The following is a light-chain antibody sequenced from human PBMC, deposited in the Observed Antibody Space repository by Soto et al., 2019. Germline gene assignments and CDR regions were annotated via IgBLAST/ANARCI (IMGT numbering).Light chain of an antibody. Sequence: EIVLTQSPGTLSLSPGERATLSCRASQSVSSSYLAWYQQKPGQAPRLLIYGASSRATGIPDRFSGSGSGTDFTLPISRLEPDDFAVYYCQQYGSSPPSFTFGPGTKVDIK. J-gene: IGKJ3*01. V-gene: IGKV3-20*01. CDR2: GAS. CDR1: QSVSSSY. CDR3: QQYGSSPPSFT.